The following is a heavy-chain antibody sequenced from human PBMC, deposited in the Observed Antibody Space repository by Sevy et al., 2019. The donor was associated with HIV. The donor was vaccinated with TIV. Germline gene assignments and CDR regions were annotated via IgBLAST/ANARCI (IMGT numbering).Heavy chain of an antibody. D-gene: IGHD5-18*01. Sequence: SETLSLTCTVSGGSISSGGYYWSWIRQHPGKGLEWIGYIYYSGSTYYNPSLKSRVTISVDTSKNQFSLKLSSVTVADTAVYYCARETPIQPHSFDIWGQGTMVTVSS. CDR1: GGSISSGGYY. V-gene: IGHV4-31*03. J-gene: IGHJ3*02. CDR3: ARETPIQPHSFDI. CDR2: IYYSGST.